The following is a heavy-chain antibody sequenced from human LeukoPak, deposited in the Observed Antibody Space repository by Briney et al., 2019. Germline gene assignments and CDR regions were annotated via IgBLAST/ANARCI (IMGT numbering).Heavy chain of an antibody. D-gene: IGHD6-19*01. Sequence: SSETLSLTCTVSGGSISSYYWSWIRQPPGKGLEWIGYIYYSGSTNYNPSLKSRVTISVDTSKNQFSLKLSSVTAADTAVYYCARESSGWAYFDYWGQGTLVTVSS. CDR1: GGSISSYY. J-gene: IGHJ4*02. CDR3: ARESSGWAYFDY. CDR2: IYYSGST. V-gene: IGHV4-59*01.